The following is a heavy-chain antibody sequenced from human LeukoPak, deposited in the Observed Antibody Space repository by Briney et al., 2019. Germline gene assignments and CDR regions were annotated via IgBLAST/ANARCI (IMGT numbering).Heavy chain of an antibody. Sequence: GASVKVSCKASGYTFTNFDINWVRQATGQGLEWMGWVNPNSGNSGYAQKFQGRVTMTRNTSISTAYMELSSLRSEVTAVYYCAREKATINYYYYYMDVWGKGTTVTISS. D-gene: IGHD5-24*01. V-gene: IGHV1-8*01. CDR3: AREKATINYYYYYMDV. CDR1: GYTFTNFD. CDR2: VNPNSGNS. J-gene: IGHJ6*03.